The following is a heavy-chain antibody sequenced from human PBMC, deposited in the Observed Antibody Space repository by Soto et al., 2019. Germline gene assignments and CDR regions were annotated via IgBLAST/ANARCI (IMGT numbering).Heavy chain of an antibody. CDR1: GGSFSDYSHF. V-gene: IGHV4-34*09. D-gene: IGHD6-6*01. J-gene: IGHJ6*02. CDR2: IDHSGST. Sequence: SETLSLTCAVYGGSFSDYSHFWGWIRQPPGKGLEWIGEIDHSGSTNYNPSLKSRVTISLDTSKNQFSLKLSSVTAADTAVYYCARGSSIAGLYYGMDVWGQGTTVTVSS. CDR3: ARGSSIAGLYYGMDV.